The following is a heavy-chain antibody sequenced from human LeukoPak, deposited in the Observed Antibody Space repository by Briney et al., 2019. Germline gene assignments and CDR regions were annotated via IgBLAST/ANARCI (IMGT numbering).Heavy chain of an antibody. V-gene: IGHV3-48*02. CDR3: ARSDLRFLELLDY. Sequence: PGGSLRLSCAASGFTFSGYSMNWFRQAPGKGLEWVSYISSSNKIYYADSVKGRFITSRDNAKNSLYLQMNSLRDEDTAVYYCARSDLRFLELLDYWGQGTLVTVSS. J-gene: IGHJ4*02. D-gene: IGHD3-3*01. CDR2: ISSSNKI. CDR1: GFTFSGYS.